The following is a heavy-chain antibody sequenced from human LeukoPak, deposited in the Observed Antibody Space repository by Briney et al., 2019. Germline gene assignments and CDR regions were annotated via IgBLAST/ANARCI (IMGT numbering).Heavy chain of an antibody. J-gene: IGHJ3*01. CDR1: GGSISSSSYY. Sequence: SETLSLTCTVSGGSISSSSYYWGWIRQPPGKGPEWIGSIYYSGSTYYNPPLKSRVTISVDTSKNQFSLKLSSVTAADTAVYYCARRPTLYCSSTSCYLPTWGQGTMVTVSS. D-gene: IGHD2-2*01. V-gene: IGHV4-39*01. CDR3: ARRPTLYCSSTSCYLPT. CDR2: IYYSGST.